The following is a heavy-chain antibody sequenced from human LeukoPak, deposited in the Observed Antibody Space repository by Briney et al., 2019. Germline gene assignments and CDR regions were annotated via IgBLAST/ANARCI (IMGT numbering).Heavy chain of an antibody. J-gene: IGHJ4*02. D-gene: IGHD6-19*01. Sequence: ASLKVSSKASVYTFINYSISGVRQAPGLGRECRGWTSYNGNTNYTQKIQDRVTMTTDTSTTTAYMELRRMESDDTDVYYCASHSGSGWQDLGYWGQGTLVTVSS. CDR3: ASHSGSGWQDLGY. CDR1: VYTFINYS. CDR2: TSYNGNT. V-gene: IGHV1-18*04.